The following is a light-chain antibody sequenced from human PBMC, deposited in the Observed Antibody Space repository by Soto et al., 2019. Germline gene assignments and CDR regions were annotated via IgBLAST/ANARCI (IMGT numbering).Light chain of an antibody. CDR2: GAS. V-gene: IGKV3-15*01. CDR1: QSVSSK. CDR3: QQYNTWPPIFT. Sequence: EVVLTQAPATLSVSPGERATLSCRASQSVSSKLAWYQQKPDLAPRLLIYGASTRATVVPARFSGSGSGTEFTLTISSLQSEDFAVYYCQQYNTWPPIFTFGPGTKVDIK. J-gene: IGKJ3*01.